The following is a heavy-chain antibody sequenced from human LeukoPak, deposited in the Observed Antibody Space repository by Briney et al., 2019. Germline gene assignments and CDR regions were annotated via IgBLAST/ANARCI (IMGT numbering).Heavy chain of an antibody. CDR2: IYYSGST. Sequence: SETLSLTCTVSGGPISSYYWSWIRQPPGKGLEWIGYIYYSGSTNYNPSLKSRVTISVDTSKNQFSLKLSSVTAADTAVYYCAGTTTARPFDPWGQGTLVTVSS. CDR3: AGTTTARPFDP. CDR1: GGPISSYY. V-gene: IGHV4-59*01. D-gene: IGHD1-1*01. J-gene: IGHJ5*02.